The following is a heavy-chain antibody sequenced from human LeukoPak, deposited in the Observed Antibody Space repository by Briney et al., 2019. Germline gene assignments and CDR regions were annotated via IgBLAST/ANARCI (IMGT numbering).Heavy chain of an antibody. V-gene: IGHV4-38-2*02. D-gene: IGHD1-26*01. CDR2: TYQGGGT. J-gene: IGHJ5*02. CDR3: ASLGMEGATTNWFDP. CDR1: GYSISSGYY. Sequence: SETLSLTCTVHGYSISSGYYWGWVRQPPGKGREWLGSTYQGGGTFYHPSLKSRVTISVDRSTNQLSLKLRSVTAADTAVYYCASLGMEGATTNWFDPWGQGTLVTVSS.